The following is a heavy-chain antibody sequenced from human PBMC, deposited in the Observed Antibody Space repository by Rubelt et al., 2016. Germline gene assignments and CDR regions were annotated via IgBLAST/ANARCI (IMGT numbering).Heavy chain of an antibody. V-gene: IGHV3-30*04. J-gene: IGHJ6*02. CDR2: ISYDGSNK. Sequence: GFIFSSYAMHWVRQAPGKGLEWVAVISYDGSNKYYADSVKGRFTISRDNSKNSLYLQMNSLRAEDTAVYYCASGRGPDYYYYGMDVWGQGTTVTVSS. CDR3: ASGRGPDYYYYGMDV. D-gene: IGHD1-1*01. CDR1: GFIFSSYA.